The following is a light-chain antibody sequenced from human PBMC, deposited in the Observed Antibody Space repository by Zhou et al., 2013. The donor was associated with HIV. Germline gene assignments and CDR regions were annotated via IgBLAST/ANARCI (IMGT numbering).Light chain of an antibody. CDR3: QQANSFPIT. CDR2: DAS. V-gene: IGKV1-33*01. Sequence: DIQMTQSPSSLSASVGDRVTITCQASQDISDYLNWYQQKPGKAPKLLIYDASNLETGVPSRFIGSGSGTDFTLTITSLRPEDFATYYCQQANSFPITFGQGTRLEIK. CDR1: QDISDY. J-gene: IGKJ5*01.